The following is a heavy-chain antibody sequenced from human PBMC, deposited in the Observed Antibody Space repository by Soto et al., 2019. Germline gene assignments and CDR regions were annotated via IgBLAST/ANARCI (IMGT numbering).Heavy chain of an antibody. CDR2: INPNSGGT. J-gene: IGHJ6*02. V-gene: IGHV1-2*04. Sequence: ASVKVSCKASGYTFTGYYMHWVRLAPGQGLEWMGWINPNSGGTNYAQKFQGWVTMTRDTSISTAYMELSRLRSDDTAVYYCARSWDYYYYGMDVWGQGTTVTVSS. D-gene: IGHD3-16*01. CDR3: ARSWDYYYYGMDV. CDR1: GYTFTGYY.